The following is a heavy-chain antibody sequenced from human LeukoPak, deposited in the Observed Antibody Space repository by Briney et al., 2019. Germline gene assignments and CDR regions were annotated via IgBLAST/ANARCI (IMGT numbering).Heavy chain of an antibody. Sequence: PGGSLRLSCAASGFTFSSYWMSWVRQAPGKGLEWVANINQDGSDKNYVDSLKGRFTISRDNAKNSLYLQMNSLRAEDTAVYYCAKFTRSSDDCLWGQGILVTVSS. CDR2: INQDGSDK. CDR1: GFTFSSYW. CDR3: AKFTRSSDDCL. J-gene: IGHJ4*02. D-gene: IGHD2-21*01. V-gene: IGHV3-7*01.